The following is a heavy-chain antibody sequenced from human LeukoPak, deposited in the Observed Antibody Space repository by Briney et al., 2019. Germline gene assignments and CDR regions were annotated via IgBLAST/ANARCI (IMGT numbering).Heavy chain of an antibody. J-gene: IGHJ5*02. D-gene: IGHD1-1*01. CDR2: IYYSGIT. CDR1: GGSISSSDYY. V-gene: IGHV4-39*02. Sequence: SETLSLTCAVSGGSISSSDYYWGWIRQPPGKGLEWIGNIYYSGITYYNPSLKSRVTISIDTSKNHFSLKLSSVTAADTAVYYCARETGISSARFYNWFDPWGQGTLVTVSS. CDR3: ARETGISSARFYNWFDP.